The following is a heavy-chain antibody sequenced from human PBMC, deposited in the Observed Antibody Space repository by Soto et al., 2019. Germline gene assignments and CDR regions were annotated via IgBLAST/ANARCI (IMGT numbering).Heavy chain of an antibody. J-gene: IGHJ3*02. V-gene: IGHV3-23*01. CDR1: GFTFSSYA. CDR3: AKSRGSGTYFNPSDECDI. CDR2: ISGSGGGT. D-gene: IGHD3-10*01. Sequence: EVQLLDSGGGLVQPGGSLRLSCAASGFTFSSYAMSWVRQAPGKGLEWVSSISGSGGGTYYADYVKGGFTISSNNSKNMLNLQMNSLRAEDTAVFYCAKSRGSGTYFNPSDECDIWGQGTMVTVSS.